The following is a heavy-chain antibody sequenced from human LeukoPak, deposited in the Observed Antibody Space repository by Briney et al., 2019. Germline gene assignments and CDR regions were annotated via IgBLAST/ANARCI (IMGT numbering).Heavy chain of an antibody. J-gene: IGHJ4*02. CDR1: GGSISSYY. Sequence: PSETLSLTCAVSGGSISSYYWSWIRQPPGKGLEWVGSIYYGGSTNSNPSLESRVTVSVDTSKNLFSLKLTSMTAADTAIYYCARGYSYERGFFDYWGQGTLVTVSS. V-gene: IGHV4-59*01. D-gene: IGHD5-18*01. CDR3: ARGYSYERGFFDY. CDR2: IYYGGST.